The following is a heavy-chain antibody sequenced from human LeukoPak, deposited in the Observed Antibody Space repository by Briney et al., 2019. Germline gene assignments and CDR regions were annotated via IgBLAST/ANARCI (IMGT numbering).Heavy chain of an antibody. Sequence: PGECLRISCKGSGYSFTSYWINWVRQMPGKGLEWMGRIDPSDSYTTYSPSFQGHVTISVDKSISTAYLQWSSLRASDTAMYYCARPSGYDLAYWGQGTLVTVSS. CDR2: IDPSDSYT. J-gene: IGHJ4*02. V-gene: IGHV5-10-1*01. CDR3: ARPSGYDLAY. D-gene: IGHD5-12*01. CDR1: GYSFTSYW.